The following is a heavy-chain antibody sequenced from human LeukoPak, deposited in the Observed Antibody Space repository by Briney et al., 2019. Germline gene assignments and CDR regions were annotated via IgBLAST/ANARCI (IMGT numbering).Heavy chain of an antibody. Sequence: PSETLSLTCTVSGGSISSYYWSWIRQPPGKGLEWIGYIYTSGSTNYNPSLKSRATISVDTSKNQFSLKLSSVTAADTAVNYCARQLGSSSVNWFDPWGQGTLVTVSS. D-gene: IGHD6-6*01. CDR1: GGSISSYY. CDR3: ARQLGSSSVNWFDP. V-gene: IGHV4-4*09. J-gene: IGHJ5*02. CDR2: IYTSGST.